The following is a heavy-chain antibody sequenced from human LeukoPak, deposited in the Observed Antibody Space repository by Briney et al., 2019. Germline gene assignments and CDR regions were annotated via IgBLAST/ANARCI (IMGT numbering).Heavy chain of an antibody. CDR3: AKDSYYYYIDV. CDR2: T. Sequence: GGSLRLSCAASGFTFRRYGMHWVRQAPGKGLEWVTFTDSVKGRFTISRDNSKNTLYLQMNSLRTEDTAVYYCAKDSYYYYIDVWGKGTTVTVSS. CDR1: GFTFRRYG. V-gene: IGHV3-30*02. J-gene: IGHJ6*03.